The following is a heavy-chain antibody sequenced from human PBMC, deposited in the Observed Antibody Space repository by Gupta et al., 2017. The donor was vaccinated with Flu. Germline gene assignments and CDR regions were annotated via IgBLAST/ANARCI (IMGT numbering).Heavy chain of an antibody. Sequence: WVRQAPGKGLEWVANIKQDGSEKYYVDSVKGRFTISRDNAKNSLYLQMNSLRAEDTAVYYCARLRFLEDFDIWGQGTMVTVSS. V-gene: IGHV3-7*01. CDR3: ARLRFLEDFDI. D-gene: IGHD3-3*01. CDR2: IKQDGSEK. J-gene: IGHJ3*02.